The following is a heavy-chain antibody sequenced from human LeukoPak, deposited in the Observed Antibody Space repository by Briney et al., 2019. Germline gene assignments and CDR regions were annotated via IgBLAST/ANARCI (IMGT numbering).Heavy chain of an antibody. CDR1: GFTFNSYA. CDR3: AKAGIGVVGYFDY. J-gene: IGHJ4*02. V-gene: IGHV3-23*01. CDR2: IRGSGGGT. D-gene: IGHD6-19*01. Sequence: PGGSLRLSCAASGFTFNSYAMSWVRQAPGKGLEWVSAIRGSGGGTYYADSVKGRFTISRDNSKNTLYLQMNSLRDEDTALYYCAKAGIGVVGYFDYWCQGTLVTVSS.